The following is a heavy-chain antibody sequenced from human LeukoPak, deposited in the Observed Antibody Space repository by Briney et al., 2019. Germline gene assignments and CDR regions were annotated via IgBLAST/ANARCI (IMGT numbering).Heavy chain of an antibody. J-gene: IGHJ6*03. V-gene: IGHV4-34*01. D-gene: IGHD1-7*01. CDR2: IYYSGST. CDR1: GGSFSGYY. CDR3: ARQTGTFYYYYMDV. Sequence: PSETVSLTCAVYGGSFSGYYWSWIRQPPGKGLEWIGSIYYSGSTYYNPSLKSRVTISVDTSKNQFSLKLSSVTAADTAVYYCARQTGTFYYYYMDVWGKGTTVTVSS.